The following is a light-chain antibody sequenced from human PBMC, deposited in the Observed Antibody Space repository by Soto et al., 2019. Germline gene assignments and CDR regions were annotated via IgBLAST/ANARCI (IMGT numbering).Light chain of an antibody. V-gene: IGKV3-20*01. Sequence: EIVLTQSQATLSLSPGERATLSCRASQSVSSSYLAWYQQKPGQAPRFLIYGTSSRATGIPDRFSGSGSGTDFTLTISRLELEDFTVYYCQQYGSSLSWTFGQGTKVDIK. CDR1: QSVSSSY. CDR2: GTS. CDR3: QQYGSSLSWT. J-gene: IGKJ1*01.